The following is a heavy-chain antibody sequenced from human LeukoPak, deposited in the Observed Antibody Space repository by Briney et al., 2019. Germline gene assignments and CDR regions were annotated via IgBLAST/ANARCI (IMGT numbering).Heavy chain of an antibody. CDR1: GGSISSYY. V-gene: IGHV4-59*01. Sequence: ASETLSLTCTVSGGSISSYYWSWIRQPPGKGLEWIGYIYYSGSTNYNPSLESRVTISVDTSKNQFSLKLSSVTAADTAVYYCARGVGYCSGGSCYVDYFDYWGQGTLVTVSS. D-gene: IGHD2-15*01. CDR3: ARGVGYCSGGSCYVDYFDY. J-gene: IGHJ4*02. CDR2: IYYSGST.